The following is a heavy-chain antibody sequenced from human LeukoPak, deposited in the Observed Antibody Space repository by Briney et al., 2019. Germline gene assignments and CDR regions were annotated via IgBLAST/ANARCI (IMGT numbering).Heavy chain of an antibody. CDR1: GYTLTELS. CDR2: FDPEDGET. CDR3: ATGRGYSYGLEFDY. V-gene: IGHV1-24*01. J-gene: IGHJ4*02. D-gene: IGHD5-18*01. Sequence: ASVKVSCKVSGYTLTELSMHWVRQAPGNGLEWMGGFDPEDGETIYAQKFQGRVTMTEDTSTDTAYMELSSLRSEDTAVYYCATGRGYSYGLEFDYWGQGTLVTVSS.